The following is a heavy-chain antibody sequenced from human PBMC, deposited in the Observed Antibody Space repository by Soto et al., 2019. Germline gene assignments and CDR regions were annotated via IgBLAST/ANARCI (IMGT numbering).Heavy chain of an antibody. CDR2: IRKRINSYTT. CDR1: GFTFSDHY. J-gene: IGHJ4*02. Sequence: EVQLVESGGGLAQPGGSLRLSCAASGFTFSDHYMDWVRQAPGKGLEWVGRIRKRINSYTTEYAASVKGRFTISREDSKNSLYLQMNSLKTDDTAVYYCARVMVVAGHYYFDYWGQGTLVTVSS. V-gene: IGHV3-72*01. D-gene: IGHD6-19*01. CDR3: ARVMVVAGHYYFDY.